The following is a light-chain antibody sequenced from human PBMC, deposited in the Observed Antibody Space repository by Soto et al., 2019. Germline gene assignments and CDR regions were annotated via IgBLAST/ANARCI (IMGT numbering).Light chain of an antibody. V-gene: IGLV2-14*01. J-gene: IGLJ2*01. CDR2: DVS. CDR3: SSYTSSSTPVV. CDR1: SSDVGGYNY. Sequence: QAVVTQPASVSGSPGQSITISCTGTSSDVGGYNYVSWYQQYPGKAPKLMIYDVSNRPSGVSNRFSGSKSGNTASLTISGLQAEDEADYYCSSYTSSSTPVVFGGGTKVTVL.